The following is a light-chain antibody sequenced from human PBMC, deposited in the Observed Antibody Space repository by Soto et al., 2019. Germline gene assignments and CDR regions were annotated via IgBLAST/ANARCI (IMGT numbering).Light chain of an antibody. CDR2: DVS. Sequence: EIVLTHSPPILSVFKPERATLSCRASQSVSSYLAWYQQKPGQAPRLLIYDVSTRATGIPARFSGSGSRTDFILTISSLEPEDFAVYYCQQRSNWPIPFGQGTRLEI. J-gene: IGKJ5*01. V-gene: IGKV3-11*01. CDR3: QQRSNWPIP. CDR1: QSVSSY.